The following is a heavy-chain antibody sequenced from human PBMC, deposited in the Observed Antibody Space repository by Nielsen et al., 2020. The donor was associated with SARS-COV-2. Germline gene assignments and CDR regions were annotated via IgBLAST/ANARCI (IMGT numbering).Heavy chain of an antibody. CDR1: GFTFDDYA. Sequence: SLKISCAASGFTFDDYAMHWVWQAPGKGLEWVSGISWNSGSIGYADSVKGRFTISRDNAKNSLYLQMNSLRAEDTALYYCAAQSGYSSSWRFDYWGQGTLVTVSS. CDR3: AAQSGYSSSWRFDY. CDR2: ISWNSGSI. V-gene: IGHV3-9*01. D-gene: IGHD6-13*01. J-gene: IGHJ4*02.